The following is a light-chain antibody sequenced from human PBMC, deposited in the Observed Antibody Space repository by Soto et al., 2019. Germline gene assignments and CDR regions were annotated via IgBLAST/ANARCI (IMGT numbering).Light chain of an antibody. CDR1: ETVRTN. CDR3: QQYYNWPAYT. V-gene: IGKV3-15*01. CDR2: GAS. Sequence: MTQSPVTLSVSPGERVTLYCRASETVRTNLAWFQQKPGQTPRLLIFGASTRATGIPTRFTGSGSETEFTLTIDSLQSEDLADYYCQQYYNWPAYTFGQGTKLEI. J-gene: IGKJ2*01.